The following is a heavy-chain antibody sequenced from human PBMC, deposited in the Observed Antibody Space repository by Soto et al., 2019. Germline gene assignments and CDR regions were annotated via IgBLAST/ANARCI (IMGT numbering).Heavy chain of an antibody. Sequence: GGSLRLSCAASGFTFSSYSMNWVRQAPGKGLEWVSYISSSSSTIYYADSVKGRFTISRDNAKNSLYLQMNSLRAEDTAVYYCARDSTIFGVVIPSPNWFDPWGQGTLVTVSS. D-gene: IGHD3-3*01. V-gene: IGHV3-48*01. CDR1: GFTFSSYS. CDR3: ARDSTIFGVVIPSPNWFDP. J-gene: IGHJ5*02. CDR2: ISSSSSTI.